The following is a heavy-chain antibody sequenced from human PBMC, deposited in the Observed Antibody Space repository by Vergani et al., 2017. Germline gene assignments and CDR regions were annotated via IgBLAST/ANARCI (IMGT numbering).Heavy chain of an antibody. D-gene: IGHD4-17*01. CDR2: IYYSGST. V-gene: IGHV4-39*07. CDR1: GGSISSSSYY. Sequence: QLQLQESGPGLVKPSETLSLTCTVSGGSISSSSYYWGWIRQPPGKGLEWIGSIYYSGSTYYNPSLKSRVTISVDTSKNQFSLKLSSVTAADTAVYYCARSNDYGDYADLPTFDYWGQGTLVTVSS. CDR3: ARSNDYGDYADLPTFDY. J-gene: IGHJ4*02.